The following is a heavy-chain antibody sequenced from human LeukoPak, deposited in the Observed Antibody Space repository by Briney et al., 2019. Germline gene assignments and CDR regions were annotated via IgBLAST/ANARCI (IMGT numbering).Heavy chain of an antibody. CDR2: ISAYNGNT. CDR3: ARDVITMVRGVTNWFDP. J-gene: IGHJ5*02. CDR1: GYTFTSYG. Sequence: GASVKVSRKSSGYTFTSYGISWVRQGPEQGLEWVGWISAYNGNTNYAQKLQGRVTMTTDTSTSTAYMELRSLRSDDTAVYYCARDVITMVRGVTNWFDPWGQGTLVTVSS. V-gene: IGHV1-18*01. D-gene: IGHD3-10*01.